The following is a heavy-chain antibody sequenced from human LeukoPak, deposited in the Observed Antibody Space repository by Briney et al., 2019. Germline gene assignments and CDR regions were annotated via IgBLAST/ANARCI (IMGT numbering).Heavy chain of an antibody. CDR2: IYYSGST. CDR1: GGSISSSSYY. V-gene: IGHV4-39*07. CDR3: ARIRDSSSWCFDY. D-gene: IGHD6-13*01. Sequence: SETLSLTCTVSGGSISSSSYYWGWIRQPPGKGLEWIGSIYYSGSTYYNPSLKSRATISVDTSKNQFSLKLSSVTAADTAVYYCARIRDSSSWCFDYWGQGTLVTVSS. J-gene: IGHJ4*02.